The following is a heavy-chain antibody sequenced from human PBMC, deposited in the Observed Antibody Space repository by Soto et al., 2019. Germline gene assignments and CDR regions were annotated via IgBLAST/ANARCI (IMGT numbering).Heavy chain of an antibody. CDR1: GYTFTSYY. J-gene: IGHJ4*02. CDR3: ARVASYCGGDCWNY. CDR2: INAGNGNT. D-gene: IGHD2-21*02. V-gene: IGHV1-3*01. Sequence: ASVKVSCKASGYTFTSYYMHWVRQAPGQRLEWMGWINAGNGNTKYSQKFQGRVTITRDTSASTAYMELSSLRSEDTAVYYCARVASYCGGDCWNYWGQGTLVT.